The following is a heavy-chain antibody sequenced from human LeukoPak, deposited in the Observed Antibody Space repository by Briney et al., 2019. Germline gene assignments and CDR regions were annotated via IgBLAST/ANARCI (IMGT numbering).Heavy chain of an antibody. CDR2: ISPIFGTA. Sequence: SVKVSCKASGGTFSSYAISWVRQAPGQGLEWMGGISPIFGTANYAQKFQGRVTITADKSTSTAYMELSRLRSDDTAVYYCARDQRFGITMVLGGDYYYYMDVWGKGTTVTISS. J-gene: IGHJ6*03. V-gene: IGHV1-69*06. D-gene: IGHD3-10*01. CDR1: GGTFSSYA. CDR3: ARDQRFGITMVLGGDYYYYMDV.